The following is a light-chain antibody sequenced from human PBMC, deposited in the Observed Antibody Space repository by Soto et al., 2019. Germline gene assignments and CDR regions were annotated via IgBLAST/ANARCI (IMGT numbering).Light chain of an antibody. CDR2: DAS. J-gene: IGKJ3*01. CDR1: QSISSW. V-gene: IGKV1-5*01. CDR3: QQYNSYSL. Sequence: DIQMTQSPPTLSASVGDRVTITCRASQSISSWLAWYQQKPGKAPKLLIYDASSLESGVPSRFSGSGSGTEFTLTISSLQPDDFATYYCQQYNSYSLFGPGTKVDIK.